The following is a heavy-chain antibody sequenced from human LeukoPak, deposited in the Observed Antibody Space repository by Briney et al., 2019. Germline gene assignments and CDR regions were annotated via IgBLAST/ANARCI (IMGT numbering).Heavy chain of an antibody. CDR2: INPNSGGT. CDR1: GYTFTGYY. J-gene: IGHJ4*02. V-gene: IGHV1-2*02. CDR3: ARDVGPILGAEFDY. Sequence: ASVKVSCKASGYTFTGYYMHWVRQAPGQGLEWMGWINPNSGGTNYAQKFQGRVTMTRDTSISTAYMELSRLRSDDTAVYYCARDVGPILGAEFDYWGQGTLVTVSS. D-gene: IGHD3/OR15-3a*01.